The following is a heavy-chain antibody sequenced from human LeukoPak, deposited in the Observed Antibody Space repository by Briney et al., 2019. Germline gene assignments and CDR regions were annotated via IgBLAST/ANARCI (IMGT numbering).Heavy chain of an antibody. J-gene: IGHJ4*02. V-gene: IGHV1-2*02. D-gene: IGHD4-17*01. CDR3: ARGDDYGDYTGYY. Sequence: ASVKVSCKTSGYTFTGYYIHWVRQAPGQGLEWMGWINPNSGGTNYAQKFQGRVTTTRDTSISTAYMELSRLRSDDTAVYYCARGDDYGDYTGYYWGQGTLVTVSS. CDR2: INPNSGGT. CDR1: GYTFTGYY.